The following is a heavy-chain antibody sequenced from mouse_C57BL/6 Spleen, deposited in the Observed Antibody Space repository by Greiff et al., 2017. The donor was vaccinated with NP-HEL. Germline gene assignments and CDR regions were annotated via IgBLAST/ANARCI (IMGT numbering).Heavy chain of an antibody. J-gene: IGHJ2*01. V-gene: IGHV1-61*01. D-gene: IGHD1-1*01. CDR2: IYPSDSET. Sequence: QVQLQQSGAELVRPGSSVKLSCKASGYTFTSYWMDWVKQRPGQGLEWIGNIYPSDSETHYNQKFKDKATLTVDKSSSTAYMQLSSLTSEDSAVYYCARSPIYYYGSRSFDYWGQGTTLTVSS. CDR3: ARSPIYYYGSRSFDY. CDR1: GYTFTSYW.